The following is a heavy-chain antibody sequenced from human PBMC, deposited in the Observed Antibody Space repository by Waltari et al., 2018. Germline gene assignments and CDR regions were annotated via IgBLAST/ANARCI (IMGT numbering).Heavy chain of an antibody. CDR3: ARASSRTGGPSFDY. D-gene: IGHD3-10*01. V-gene: IGHV3-13*01. CDR2: IGTAGDT. CDR1: GFTFSSYD. J-gene: IGHJ4*02. Sequence: EVQLVESGGGLVQPGGSLRLSCAASGFTFSSYDMHWVRQATGKGLEWVSAIGTAGDTYYPGSVKGRFTISRENAKNSLYLQMNSLRAEDTAVYYCARASSRTGGPSFDYWGQGTLVTVSS.